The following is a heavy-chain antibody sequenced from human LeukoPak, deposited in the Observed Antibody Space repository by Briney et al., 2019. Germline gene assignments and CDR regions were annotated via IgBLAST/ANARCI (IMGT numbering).Heavy chain of an antibody. CDR3: ARAATLTLFDY. Sequence: SETLSLTCSVSGGSISSSSSYWGWIRQPPGKGLEWIGSIYYSGSSFDNPSLKSRVTISVDTSKNQFSLKLSSVTAADTAVYYCARAATLTLFDYWGQGTLVTVSS. CDR2: IYYSGSS. J-gene: IGHJ4*02. V-gene: IGHV4-39*07. CDR1: GGSISSSSSY.